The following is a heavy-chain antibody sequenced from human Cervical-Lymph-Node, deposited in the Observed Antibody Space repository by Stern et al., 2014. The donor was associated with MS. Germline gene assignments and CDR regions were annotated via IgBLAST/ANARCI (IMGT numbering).Heavy chain of an antibody. CDR2: MYWDDQK. CDR1: GFSLSTSGLG. V-gene: IGHV2-5*02. Sequence: QVTLKESGPALVKPTQTLTLTCTFSGFSLSTSGLGVGWIRQPPGEALEWLAYMYWDDQKRYSPSLKSRLTITKDTSKNQVVITLTNVDPVDTATYYCAHRTAGPFDYWGQGTLVTVSS. J-gene: IGHJ4*02. CDR3: AHRTAGPFDY.